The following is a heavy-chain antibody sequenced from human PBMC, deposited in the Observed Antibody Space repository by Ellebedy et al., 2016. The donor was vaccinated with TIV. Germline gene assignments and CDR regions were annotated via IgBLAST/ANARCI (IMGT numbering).Heavy chain of an antibody. D-gene: IGHD1-26*01. J-gene: IGHJ4*02. CDR2: IYYSGST. CDR1: GGSISSSSYY. Sequence: MPSETLSLTCTVSGGSISSSSYYWGWIRQPPGKGLEWIGSIYYSGSTYYNPSLKSLVTISVDTSKNQFSLKLSSVTAADTAVYYCARQGIPVGANDYWGQGTLVTVSS. V-gene: IGHV4-39*01. CDR3: ARQGIPVGANDY.